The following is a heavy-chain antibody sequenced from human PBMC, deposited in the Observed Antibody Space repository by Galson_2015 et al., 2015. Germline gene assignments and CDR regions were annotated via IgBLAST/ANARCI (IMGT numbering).Heavy chain of an antibody. CDR1: EFTFSSYY. V-gene: IGHV3-21*01. Sequence: SLRLSCAASEFTFSSYYMSWVRQAPGKGLEWVSSISSTTTYIYYADSVKGRFTISRDNAKNSLYLQMNSLGAEDTAVYYCARQILDYDSLSGYDPTNFDYWGQGTLVTVSS. D-gene: IGHD3-3*01. J-gene: IGHJ4*02. CDR3: ARQILDYDSLSGYDPTNFDY. CDR2: ISSTTTYI.